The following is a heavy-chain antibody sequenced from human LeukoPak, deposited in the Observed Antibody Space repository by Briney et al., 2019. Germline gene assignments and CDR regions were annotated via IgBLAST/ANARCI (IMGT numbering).Heavy chain of an antibody. CDR1: GITFSSYW. V-gene: IGHV3-7*03. J-gene: IGHJ4*02. Sequence: PGGSLRLSCAASGITFSSYWMTWVRQAPGKGLEWVANIRQDGGVKYYMDSAKGRFTLSRDNAKSSLYLQMNSLRVEDTAMYFCARTVVVVVGASDYFDYWGQGTLVTVSS. D-gene: IGHD2-2*01. CDR3: ARTVVVVVGASDYFDY. CDR2: IRQDGGVK.